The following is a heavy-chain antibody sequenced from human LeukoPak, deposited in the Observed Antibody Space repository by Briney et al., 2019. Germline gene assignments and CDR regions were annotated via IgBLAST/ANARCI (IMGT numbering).Heavy chain of an antibody. CDR1: GYTFTGYY. CDR3: ASPRTYYYDSSGYDFDY. Sequence: ASVKVSCKASGYTFTGYYMHWVRQAPEQGLEWMGWINPNSGGTSYAQKFQGRVTMTRDTSISTAYMELSRLRSDDTAVYYCASPRTYYYDSSGYDFDYWGQGTLVTVSS. J-gene: IGHJ4*02. V-gene: IGHV1-2*02. CDR2: INPNSGGT. D-gene: IGHD3-22*01.